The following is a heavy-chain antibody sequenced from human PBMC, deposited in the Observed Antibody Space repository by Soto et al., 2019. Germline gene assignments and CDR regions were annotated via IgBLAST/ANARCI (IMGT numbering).Heavy chain of an antibody. D-gene: IGHD6-19*01. CDR3: VAVDYGDY. J-gene: IGHJ4*02. CDR1: GYTFTSYA. CDR2: INAGNGNT. V-gene: IGHV1-3*01. Sequence: QVQLVQSGAEVKKPGASVKVSCKTSGYTFTSYAVHWARQAPGKRLEWMGWINAGNGNTEYSQKFQGRGPLTRDTAARTANMELRSPRSEDTAVYYCVAVDYGDYWGQGTLVTVSS.